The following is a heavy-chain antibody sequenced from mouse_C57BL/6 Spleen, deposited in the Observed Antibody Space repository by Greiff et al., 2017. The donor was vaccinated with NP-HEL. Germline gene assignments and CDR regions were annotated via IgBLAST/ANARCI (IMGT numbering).Heavy chain of an antibody. Sequence: EVNVVESGGGLVKPGGSLKLSCAASGFTFSDYGMHWVRQAPEKGLEWVAYISSGSSTIYYADTVKGRFTISRDNAKNTLFLQMTSLRSEDTAMYYCARMDGYYLYYFDYWGQGTTLTVSS. CDR3: ARMDGYYLYYFDY. J-gene: IGHJ2*01. V-gene: IGHV5-17*01. CDR1: GFTFSDYG. CDR2: ISSGSSTI. D-gene: IGHD2-3*01.